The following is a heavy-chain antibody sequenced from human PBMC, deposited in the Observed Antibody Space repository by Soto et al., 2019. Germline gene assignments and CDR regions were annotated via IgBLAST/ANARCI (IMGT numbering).Heavy chain of an antibody. V-gene: IGHV5-51*01. CDR3: ARQLRRPYYYYYGMDV. J-gene: IGHJ6*02. CDR1: GYNFAGYW. Sequence: PGESLKISCKGSGYNFAGYWIAWVRQMPGKGLELMGIIYPGDSDTRYSPSFQGQVTISADKSISTAYLQWSSLKASDTAMYYCARQLRRPYYYYYGMDVWGQGTTVTV. CDR2: IYPGDSDT. D-gene: IGHD4-17*01.